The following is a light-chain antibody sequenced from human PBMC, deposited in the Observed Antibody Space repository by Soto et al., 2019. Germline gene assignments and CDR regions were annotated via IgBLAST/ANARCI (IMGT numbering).Light chain of an antibody. CDR1: QNVYNN. Sequence: EFLMSQSPATLSVSPGEGDTLSCKASQNVYNNLAWYQQRPGQPPRLLIYDASTRATGISARFSGSGYGTEFTLTISSLQSEDFAVYFCQQCRNWPLTFGGGTKVDIK. J-gene: IGKJ4*01. CDR2: DAS. V-gene: IGKV3-15*01. CDR3: QQCRNWPLT.